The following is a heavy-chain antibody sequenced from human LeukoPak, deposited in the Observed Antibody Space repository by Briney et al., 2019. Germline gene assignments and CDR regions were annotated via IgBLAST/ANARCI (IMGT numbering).Heavy chain of an antibody. CDR2: IRSKANSYAT. V-gene: IGHV3-73*01. Sequence: PGGSLRLSCAASGFTFSGSAMHWVRQASGKGLEWVGRIRSKANSYATAYAASVKGRFTISRDDSKNTAYLQMNSLKTEDTAVYYCTRFNSGGYSYGYKGVAFDIWGQGTMVTVSS. J-gene: IGHJ3*02. CDR1: GFTFSGSA. CDR3: TRFNSGGYSYGYKGVAFDI. D-gene: IGHD5-18*01.